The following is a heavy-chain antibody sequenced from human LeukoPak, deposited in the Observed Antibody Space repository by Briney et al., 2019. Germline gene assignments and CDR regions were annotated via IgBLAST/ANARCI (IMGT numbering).Heavy chain of an antibody. D-gene: IGHD3-9*01. CDR3: ARDGLRYFDWTRENYYGMDV. Sequence: SVKVSCKASGGTFSSYAISWVRQAPGQGLEWMGRIIPILGIANYAQKFQGRVTITADKSTSTAYMELSSLRSEDTAVYYCARDGLRYFDWTRENYYGMDVWGQGTTATVSS. V-gene: IGHV1-69*04. J-gene: IGHJ6*02. CDR1: GGTFSSYA. CDR2: IIPILGIA.